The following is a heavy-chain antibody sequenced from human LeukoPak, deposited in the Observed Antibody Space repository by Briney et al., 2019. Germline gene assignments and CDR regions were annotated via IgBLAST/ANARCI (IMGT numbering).Heavy chain of an antibody. Sequence: SETLSLTCTVSGGSISSGSYYWSWIRQPAGKGLEWIGRIYTSGSTNYNPSLKSRVTISVDTSKNQFSLKLSSVTAADTAVYYCARDLGGSGWYGDWNYYYMDVWGKGTTVTISS. CDR3: ARDLGGSGWYGDWNYYYMDV. J-gene: IGHJ6*03. CDR2: IYTSGST. CDR1: GGSISSGSYY. V-gene: IGHV4-61*02. D-gene: IGHD6-19*01.